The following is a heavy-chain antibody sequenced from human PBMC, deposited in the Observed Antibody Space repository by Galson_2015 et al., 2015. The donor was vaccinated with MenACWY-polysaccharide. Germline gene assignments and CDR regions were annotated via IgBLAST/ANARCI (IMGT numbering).Heavy chain of an antibody. CDR1: GSRFSNSG. V-gene: IGHV3-33*01. CDR2: IQYDGSNK. D-gene: IGHD2-2*01. J-gene: IGHJ3*02. CDR3: AREGSRIVFHAFDI. Sequence: SLRLSCAASGSRFSNSGMHWVRQAPGKGLEWVAVIQYDGSNKGYADSVKGRFTISRDNSKNTVFLEMNTLEVEDTAVYYCAREGSRIVFHAFDIWGQGTMVTVSS.